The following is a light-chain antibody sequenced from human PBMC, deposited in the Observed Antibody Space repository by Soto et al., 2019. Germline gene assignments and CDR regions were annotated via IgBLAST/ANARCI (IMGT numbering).Light chain of an antibody. CDR1: QSIRSL. V-gene: IGKV1-5*01. J-gene: IGKJ5*01. CDR2: DAS. CDR3: QQYQTYST. Sequence: DIQMTQSPSTLSASVGDRVTITCRASQSIRSLLAWYQQKPGKAPKVLIYDASSLGSGVPSRFSGSGSGTEFTLTISSLQPDDFATYLCQQYQTYSTFGQGTRVEIK.